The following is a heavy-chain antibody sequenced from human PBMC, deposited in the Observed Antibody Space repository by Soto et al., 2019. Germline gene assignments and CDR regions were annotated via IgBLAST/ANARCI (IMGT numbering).Heavy chain of an antibody. Sequence: EVQLVESGGGLVQPGGSLRLSCAASGFTVSSTYMTWVRQAPGRGLEWVSIIYSGGSTFYADSVKDRFTISRDNSKNTLYLQMNSLRAEDTAVYYCARDSGRTVDGLDIWGQGTMVTVSS. V-gene: IGHV3-66*01. D-gene: IGHD3-10*01. CDR3: ARDSGRTVDGLDI. CDR2: IYSGGST. CDR1: GFTVSSTY. J-gene: IGHJ3*02.